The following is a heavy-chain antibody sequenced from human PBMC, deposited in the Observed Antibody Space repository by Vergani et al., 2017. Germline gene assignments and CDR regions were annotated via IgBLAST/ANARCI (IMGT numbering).Heavy chain of an antibody. V-gene: IGHV3-23*04. D-gene: IGHD4-11*01. CDR2: ISGSGGST. CDR3: AKLPDYSNYGYFDY. CDR1: GITFKNAW. Sequence: EVQVVESGCGLIKPGGSLRLSCVVSGITFKNAWINWVRQAPGKGLEWVSAISGSGGSTYYADSVKGRFTISRDNSKNTLYLQMNSLRAEDTAVYYCAKLPDYSNYGYFDYWGQGTLVTVSS. J-gene: IGHJ4*02.